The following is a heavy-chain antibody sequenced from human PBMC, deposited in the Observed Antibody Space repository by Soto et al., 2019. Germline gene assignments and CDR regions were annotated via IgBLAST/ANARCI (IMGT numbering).Heavy chain of an antibody. CDR2: IYYSGST. D-gene: IGHD1-26*01. Sequence: SETLSLTCTVSGGSISSSSYYWGWIRQPPGKGLEWIGSIYYSGSTYYNPSLKSRVTISVDTSKNQFSLKLSSVTAADTAVYYCARFRELAPARFDYWGQGTLVPVSS. J-gene: IGHJ4*02. CDR1: GGSISSSSYY. CDR3: ARFRELAPARFDY. V-gene: IGHV4-39*01.